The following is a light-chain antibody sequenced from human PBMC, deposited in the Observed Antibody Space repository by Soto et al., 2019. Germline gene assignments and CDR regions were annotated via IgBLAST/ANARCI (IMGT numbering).Light chain of an antibody. CDR2: GNS. CDR1: SSNIGAGYD. V-gene: IGLV1-40*01. Sequence: QSVLTQPPSVSGAPGQRVTISCTGSSSNIGAGYDVHWYQQLPGTAPKLLIYGNSNRPSGVPDRFSGSKSGTSASLAITGLQAEDEADYYCQSYDSSPSLWVFGGGTKLTVL. CDR3: QSYDSSPSLWV. J-gene: IGLJ3*02.